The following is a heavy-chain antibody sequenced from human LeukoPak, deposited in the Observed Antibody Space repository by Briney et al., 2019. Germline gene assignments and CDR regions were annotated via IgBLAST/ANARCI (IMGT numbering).Heavy chain of an antibody. J-gene: IGHJ4*02. V-gene: IGHV3-66*01. D-gene: IGHD7-27*01. CDR2: IYNDAST. CDR3: AGRTELGRGFDY. Sequence: GGSLRLSCAASGFTVSNNYINWVRQAPGKGLEWVSSIYNDASTYYADSVKGRFTTSRDNSKNTLYLQMNSLRAEDTAVYYCAGRTELGRGFDYWGQGTLVTVSS. CDR1: GFTVSNNY.